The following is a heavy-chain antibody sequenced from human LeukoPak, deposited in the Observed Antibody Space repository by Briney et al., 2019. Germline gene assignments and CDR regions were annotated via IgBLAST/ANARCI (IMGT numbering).Heavy chain of an antibody. J-gene: IGHJ6*03. CDR2: INHSGST. V-gene: IGHV4-34*01. Sequence: SETLSLTCAVYGGSFSGYYWSWIRQPPGKGLEWIGEINHSGSTNYIPSLKSRVTISVDTSKNQFSLKLSSVTAADTAVYYCARGGWAARYCSSTSCRTPPNKKTFMDVWGKGTTVTVSS. CDR1: GGSFSGYY. CDR3: ARGGWAARYCSSTSCRTPPNKKTFMDV. D-gene: IGHD2-2*01.